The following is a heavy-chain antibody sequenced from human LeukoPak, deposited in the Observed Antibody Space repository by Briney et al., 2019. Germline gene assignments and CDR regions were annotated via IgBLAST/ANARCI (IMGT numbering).Heavy chain of an antibody. CDR3: AKDRSLTLPTFERSGYYYY. Sequence: GGSLRLSCAASGFTFRSFDMSWVRQAPGKGLEWVSSLSGSGDTTYYADFVKGRFTISRDNSNNTLYLQMNSLRAEDTALYYCAKDRSLTLPTFERSGYYYYWGQGTLLTVSS. J-gene: IGHJ4*02. CDR2: LSGSGDTT. CDR1: GFTFRSFD. D-gene: IGHD3-22*01. V-gene: IGHV3-23*01.